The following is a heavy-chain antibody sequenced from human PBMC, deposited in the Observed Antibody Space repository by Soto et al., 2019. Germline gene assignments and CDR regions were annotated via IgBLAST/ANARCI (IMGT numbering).Heavy chain of an antibody. CDR3: ARPVTSPDHLDI. CDR1: GYTFTNYG. Sequence: ASVKVSCKASGYTFTNYGISWVRQAPGQGLEWMGWISAYNGNTKYAQKLQGRVTMTTDTSTSTAYMELRSLRSDDTAVYYCARPVTSPDHLDIWGQGTMVTVSS. D-gene: IGHD4-4*01. J-gene: IGHJ3*02. V-gene: IGHV1-18*01. CDR2: ISAYNGNT.